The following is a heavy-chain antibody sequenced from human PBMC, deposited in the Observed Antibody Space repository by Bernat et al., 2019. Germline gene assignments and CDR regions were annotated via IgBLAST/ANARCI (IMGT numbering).Heavy chain of an antibody. D-gene: IGHD1-26*01. CDR1: GFTFDDYA. CDR3: AKAGSATWDYYYYYMDV. V-gene: IGHV3-9*01. J-gene: IGHJ6*03. Sequence: EVQLVESGGGLVQPGRSLRLSCAASGFTFDDYAMHWVRQAPGKGLEWFSGISWNSGSIGYADSVKGRFTISRDNAKNSLYLQMNSLRAEDTALYYCAKAGSATWDYYYYYMDVWGKGTTVTVSS. CDR2: ISWNSGSI.